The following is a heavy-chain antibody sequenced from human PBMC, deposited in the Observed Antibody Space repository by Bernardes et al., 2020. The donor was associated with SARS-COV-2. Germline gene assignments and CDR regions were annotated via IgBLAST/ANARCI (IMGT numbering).Heavy chain of an antibody. CDR2: INDYGSGR. Sequence: GGSLRLSCSASGFSFTSCAMHWVRQAPGRGLEYVSGINDYGSGRHYADSVKGRFTISRDDSKNTVYLQMRSLRVDDTAVYSCVKDRPGSYAFDYWGQGILVTVSS. J-gene: IGHJ4*02. CDR3: VKDRPGSYAFDY. CDR1: GFSFTSCA. D-gene: IGHD3-10*01. V-gene: IGHV3-64D*06.